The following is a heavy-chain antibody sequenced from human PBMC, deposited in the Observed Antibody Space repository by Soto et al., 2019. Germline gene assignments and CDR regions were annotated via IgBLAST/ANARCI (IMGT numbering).Heavy chain of an antibody. CDR2: IYYSGSN. CDR3: ARVYYDFWSGLTTLNWFDP. J-gene: IGHJ5*02. CDR1: GGSISSYY. Sequence: QVQLQESGPGLVKPSETLSLTCTVSGGSISSYYWSWIRQPPGKGLEWIGYIYYSGSNNYNPSLKRRVTIAVDTSKNQFSLKLSSVTAADAAVYYCARVYYDFWSGLTTLNWFDPWGQGTLVTVSS. V-gene: IGHV4-59*08. D-gene: IGHD3-3*01.